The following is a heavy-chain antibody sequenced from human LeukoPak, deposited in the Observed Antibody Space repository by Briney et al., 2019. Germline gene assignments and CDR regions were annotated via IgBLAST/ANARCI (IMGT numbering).Heavy chain of an antibody. CDR1: GFTFSSYD. CDR2: IGTAGDT. CDR3: ARVGLGFGSGRKASGFDP. J-gene: IGHJ5*02. D-gene: IGHD3-10*01. Sequence: GGSLRLSCAASGFTFSSYDMHWVRQATGKGLEWVSAIGTAGDTYYPDSVKGRFTISRDNAKNSLYLQMSSLRVEDTAMYYGARVGLGFGSGRKASGFDPWGQGTLVIVSS. V-gene: IGHV3-13*01.